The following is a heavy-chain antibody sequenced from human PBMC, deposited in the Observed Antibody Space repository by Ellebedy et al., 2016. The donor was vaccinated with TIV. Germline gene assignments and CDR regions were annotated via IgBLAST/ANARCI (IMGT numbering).Heavy chain of an antibody. D-gene: IGHD2-15*01. Sequence: ASVKVSXXASGYTFTGYYMHWVRQAPGQGLEWMGWINPNSGGTNYAQKFQGWVTMTRDTSISTAYMELSRLRSDDTAVYYCARARGVDCSGGSCYLDVWGQGTTVTVSS. CDR1: GYTFTGYY. J-gene: IGHJ6*02. CDR2: INPNSGGT. V-gene: IGHV1-2*04. CDR3: ARARGVDCSGGSCYLDV.